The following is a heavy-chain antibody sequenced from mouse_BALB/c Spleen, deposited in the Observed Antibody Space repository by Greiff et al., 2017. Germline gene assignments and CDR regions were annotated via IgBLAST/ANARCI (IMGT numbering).Heavy chain of an antibody. J-gene: IGHJ4*01. Sequence: DVMLVESGGGLVKLGGSLKLSCAASGFTFSSYYMSWVRQTPEKRLEWVAAINSNGGSTYYPDTVKGRFTISRDNAKNTLYLQMSSLKSEDTALYYCARVLTGTSAMDYWGQGTSVTVSS. CDR2: INSNGGST. CDR1: GFTFSSYY. CDR3: ARVLTGTSAMDY. D-gene: IGHD4-1*01. V-gene: IGHV5-6-2*01.